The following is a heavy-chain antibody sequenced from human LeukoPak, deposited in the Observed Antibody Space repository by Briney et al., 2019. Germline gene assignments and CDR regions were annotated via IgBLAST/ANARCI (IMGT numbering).Heavy chain of an antibody. Sequence: VASVKVSCKASGYTFTSYAMHWVRQAPGQRLEWMGWINAGNGNTKYSQKFQGRVTITRDTSASTAYMELSSLRSEDTAVYYCATPMVRGVIIRFDYWGQGTLVTVSS. CDR1: GYTFTSYA. CDR2: INAGNGNT. V-gene: IGHV1-3*01. J-gene: IGHJ4*02. D-gene: IGHD3-10*01. CDR3: ATPMVRGVIIRFDY.